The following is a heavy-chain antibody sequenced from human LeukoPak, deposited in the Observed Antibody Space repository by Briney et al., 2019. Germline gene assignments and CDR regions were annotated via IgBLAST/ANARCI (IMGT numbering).Heavy chain of an antibody. J-gene: IGHJ2*01. CDR2: IWYDGSNK. CDR3: ARELISTTWRGNRSYFDL. V-gene: IGHV3-33*08. D-gene: IGHD1-1*01. Sequence: GGSLRLSCAASGFTFSSYWMNWARQAPGKGLEWVAVIWYDGSNKYYADSVKGRFTISRDNSKNTLYLQMNSLRAEDTAVYYCARELISTTWRGNRSYFDLWGRGTLVTVSS. CDR1: GFTFSSYW.